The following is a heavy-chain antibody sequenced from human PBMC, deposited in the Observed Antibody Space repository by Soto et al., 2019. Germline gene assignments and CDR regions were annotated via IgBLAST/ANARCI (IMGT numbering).Heavy chain of an antibody. V-gene: IGHV4-39*01. D-gene: IGHD4-17*01. CDR1: GGSISSSSSH. J-gene: IGHJ4*02. Sequence: SETLSLTCTVSGGSISSSSSHWGWIRQPPGKGLEWIGDIYYSKNTYYNPSLKSRVTISVDTSKNQFSLRLTSVTAADTAVYYCATHPPYGPLDHWGQGTQVTVSS. CDR2: IYYSKNT. CDR3: ATHPPYGPLDH.